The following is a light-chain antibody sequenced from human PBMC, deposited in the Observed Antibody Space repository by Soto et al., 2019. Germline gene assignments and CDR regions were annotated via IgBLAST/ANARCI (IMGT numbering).Light chain of an antibody. J-gene: IGLJ2*01. CDR1: TSDVGGYNY. V-gene: IGLV2-14*01. CDR2: EVS. CDR3: ASYTTSNTLL. Sequence: QSALTQPASVSGSPGQSITISCTGTTSDVGGYNYVSWYQHHPGKAPKLMIFEVSHRPSGVSNRFSGSKSGNTASLTISGLQSEDEADYYCASYTTSNTLLIGGGTKLTVL.